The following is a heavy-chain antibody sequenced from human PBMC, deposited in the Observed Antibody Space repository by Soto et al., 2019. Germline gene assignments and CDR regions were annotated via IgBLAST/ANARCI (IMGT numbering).Heavy chain of an antibody. CDR3: ARGRPGPGGGAFDY. Sequence: PSETLSLTCTVSGGSISSGDYYWSWIRQPPGKGLEWIGYIYYSGSTYYNPSLKSRVTISVDTSKNQFSLKLSSVTAADTAVYYCARGRPGPGGGAFDYWGQGTLVTVSS. V-gene: IGHV4-30-4*01. J-gene: IGHJ4*02. D-gene: IGHD3-10*01. CDR2: IYYSGST. CDR1: GGSISSGDYY.